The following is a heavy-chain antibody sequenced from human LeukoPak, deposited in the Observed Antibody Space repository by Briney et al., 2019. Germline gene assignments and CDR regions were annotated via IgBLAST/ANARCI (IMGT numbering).Heavy chain of an antibody. CDR2: ISYDGSNK. V-gene: IGHV3-33*05. J-gene: IGHJ3*02. CDR3: ARDSGTYYYDLGAFDI. Sequence: GGSLRLSCAASGFTFSSYGMHWVRRAPGKGLEWVAVISYDGSNKYYADSVKGRFTISRDNSKNTLYLQMNSLRAEDTAVYYCARDSGTYYYDLGAFDIWGQGTMVTVSS. D-gene: IGHD3-22*01. CDR1: GFTFSSYG.